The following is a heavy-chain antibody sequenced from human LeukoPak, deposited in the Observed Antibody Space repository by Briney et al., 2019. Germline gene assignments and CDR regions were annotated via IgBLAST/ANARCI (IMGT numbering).Heavy chain of an antibody. J-gene: IGHJ4*02. V-gene: IGHV3-66*01. D-gene: IGHD7-27*01. CDR3: ARSNWGGDFDY. Sequence: GGSLRLSCTASGFPFIEYSMNWVRQAPGKGLEWVSVIYSGGSTYYADSVKGRFTISRDNSKNTLYLQMNSLRAEDTAVYYCARSNWGGDFDYWGQGTLVTVSS. CDR1: GFPFIEYS. CDR2: IYSGGST.